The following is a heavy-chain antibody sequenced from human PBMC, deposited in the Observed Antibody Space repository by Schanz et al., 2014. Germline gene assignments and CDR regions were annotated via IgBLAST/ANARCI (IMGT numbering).Heavy chain of an antibody. CDR2: IYIGGNT. CDR1: TFTFSSDC. Sequence: EVQLAESGGGLVQPGGSLRLSCAASTFTFSSDCMSWVRQAPGKGLEWVSFIYIGGNTYYADSVKGRFTISRDNSKNTVYIQMNSLRAEDTAVYYCAKSQGSSFDSWGQGTRVTVSS. J-gene: IGHJ4*02. D-gene: IGHD6-13*01. CDR3: AKSQGSSFDS. V-gene: IGHV3-66*01.